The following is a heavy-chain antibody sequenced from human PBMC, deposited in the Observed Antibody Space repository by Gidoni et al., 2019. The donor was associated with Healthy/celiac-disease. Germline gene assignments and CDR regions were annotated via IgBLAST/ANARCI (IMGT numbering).Heavy chain of an antibody. CDR1: GFTFSSYS. CDR2: ISSSGSTI. V-gene: IGHV3-21*01. J-gene: IGHJ4*02. CDR3: ARRGYDSSGYYYGLGY. Sequence: EVQLVESGGGLVKPGGSLRLSCAASGFTFSSYSMNWVRQAPGKGLGWVSSISSSGSTIYYADSVKGRFTISRDNAKNSLYLQMNSLRAEDTAVYYCARRGYDSSGYYYGLGYWGQGTLVTVSS. D-gene: IGHD3-22*01.